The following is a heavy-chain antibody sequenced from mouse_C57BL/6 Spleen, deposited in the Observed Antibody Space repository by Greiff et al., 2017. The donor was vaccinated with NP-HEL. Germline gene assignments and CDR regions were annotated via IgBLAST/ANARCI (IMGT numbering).Heavy chain of an antibody. CDR3: TILNWAWFAY. V-gene: IGHV1-15*01. J-gene: IGHJ3*01. Sequence: VQLQQSGAELVRPGASVTLSCKASGYTFTDYEMHWVKQTPVHGLEWIGAIDPETGGTAYNQKFKGKAILTADKSSSTAYMELRSLTSEDSAVYYCTILNWAWFAYWGQGTLVTVSA. CDR1: GYTFTDYE. CDR2: IDPETGGT. D-gene: IGHD4-1*01.